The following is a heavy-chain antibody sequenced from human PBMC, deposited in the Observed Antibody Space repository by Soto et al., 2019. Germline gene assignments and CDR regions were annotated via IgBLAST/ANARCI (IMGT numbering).Heavy chain of an antibody. D-gene: IGHD2-2*01. CDR2: IIPVFGTA. V-gene: IGHV1-69*01. CDR3: AKVRYSSPMGYYYGMDV. CDR1: RVAFNKFI. Sequence: QAQLAQSGGEVKKPGSSVKVSCKASRVAFNKFIVTWVRQAPVLGLEWVGVIIPVFGTANYAQKFQGRVTITADESTSTSYMEVNNLRSEDTAVYYWAKVRYSSPMGYYYGMDVWGQGTTVTVSS. J-gene: IGHJ6*02.